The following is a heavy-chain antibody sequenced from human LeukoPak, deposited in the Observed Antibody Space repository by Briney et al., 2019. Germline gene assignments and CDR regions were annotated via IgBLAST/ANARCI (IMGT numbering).Heavy chain of an antibody. CDR1: GGSISSSSYY. J-gene: IGHJ4*02. Sequence: SETLSLTCIVPGGSISSSSYYWAWIRQSPGKGLEWIGTFSSGGSAYYNPSLTSRVSISKDTSDNQFSLRLYSVTAADTAVYYLAGKQTGTMFDGLGQGTQVTVSS. D-gene: IGHD1-7*01. CDR3: AGKQTGTMFDG. CDR2: FSSGGSA. V-gene: IGHV4-39*07.